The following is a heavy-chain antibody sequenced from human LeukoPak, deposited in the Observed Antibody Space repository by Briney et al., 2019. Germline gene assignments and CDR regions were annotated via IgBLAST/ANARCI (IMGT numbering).Heavy chain of an antibody. D-gene: IGHD4-11*01. CDR2: IYPGDSDT. J-gene: IGHJ5*02. V-gene: IGHV5-51*01. CDR1: GYSFTSYW. Sequence: GESLKISCKGSGYSFTSYWIGWVRPMPGKGLEWMGIIYPGDSDTRYSLSFQGQVTISADKSISTAYLQWSSLKASDTAMYYCARMVGTTVFWFDPWGQGTLVTVSS. CDR3: ARMVGTTVFWFDP.